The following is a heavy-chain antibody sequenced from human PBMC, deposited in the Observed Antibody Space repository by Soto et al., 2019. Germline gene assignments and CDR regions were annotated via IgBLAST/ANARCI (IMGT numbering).Heavy chain of an antibody. CDR2: VHYSGNT. V-gene: IGHV4-38-2*02. D-gene: IGHD2-15*01. Sequence: SETLSLTCTVSGYSISSGYHWAWIRQPPGKGLEWLGSVHYSGNTYYNPSLKRRLTITVDKSKNQFYLNLSSVTAADTAVYYCARQDRVVAEGRWFDPWGQGTLATV. CDR3: ARQDRVVAEGRWFDP. J-gene: IGHJ5*02. CDR1: GYSISSGYH.